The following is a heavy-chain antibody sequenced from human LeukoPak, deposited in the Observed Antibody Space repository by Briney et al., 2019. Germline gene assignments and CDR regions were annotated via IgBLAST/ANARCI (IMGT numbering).Heavy chain of an antibody. CDR1: GYTVTSYY. CDR3: AKPVTVSSPFDY. Sequence: ASVKVSCKASGYTVTSYYMHWVRQAPGQGLEWMAILNPSGGSSSYAQKFQGRATLTRATSTSTVYMELSSLRAEDTAVYYCAKPVTVSSPFDYWGQGTLVSVSS. J-gene: IGHJ4*02. CDR2: LNPSGGSS. V-gene: IGHV1-46*01. D-gene: IGHD3-10*01.